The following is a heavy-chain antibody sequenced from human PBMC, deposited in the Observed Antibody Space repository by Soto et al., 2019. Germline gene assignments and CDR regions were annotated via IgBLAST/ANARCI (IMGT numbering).Heavy chain of an antibody. Sequence: GASVKVSCKASGYSFTDYHIHWVRQAPGQGLEWLGRINPKSGGTSTAQKFQGWVTMTTDTSISTASMELTRLTSDDTAIYYCARGDSTDCSIFLCSFLQNHVISFCGQGTSV. CDR2: INPKSGGT. V-gene: IGHV1-2*04. J-gene: IGHJ6*02. CDR3: ARGDSTDCSIFLCSFLQNHVISF. CDR1: GYSFTDYH. D-gene: IGHD2-8*01.